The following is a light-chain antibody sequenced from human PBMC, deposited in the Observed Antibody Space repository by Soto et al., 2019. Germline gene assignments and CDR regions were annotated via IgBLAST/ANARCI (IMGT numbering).Light chain of an antibody. CDR2: KAS. V-gene: IGKV1-5*03. J-gene: IGKJ1*01. CDR1: QSISSW. Sequence: DIQMTQSPSTLSASVGDRVTITCRASQSISSWLAWYQQKPGKAPKLLIYKASSLESRVPSRFGCGGSGTEISLTSSSMAPDDFAPYYCHQYNTNTTGTFGPGIKVEIK. CDR3: HQYNTNTTGT.